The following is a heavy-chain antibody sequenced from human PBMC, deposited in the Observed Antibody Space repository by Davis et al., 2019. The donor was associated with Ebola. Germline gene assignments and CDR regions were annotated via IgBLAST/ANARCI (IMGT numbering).Heavy chain of an antibody. Sequence: PGGSLRLSCVASGFAFSTYAMSWVRQAPGKGLEYVSGISGNSAITHYGDSVKGRFTISRDNSKNTLYLRLNSLRADDTAVYYCASGTYRLGDYWGQGALVTVSS. D-gene: IGHD1-26*01. J-gene: IGHJ4*02. CDR1: GFAFSTYA. V-gene: IGHV3-23*01. CDR3: ASGTYRLGDY. CDR2: ISGNSAIT.